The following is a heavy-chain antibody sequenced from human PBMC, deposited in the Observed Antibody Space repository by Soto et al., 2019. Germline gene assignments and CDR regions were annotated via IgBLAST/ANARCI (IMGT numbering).Heavy chain of an antibody. V-gene: IGHV4-59*01. CDR2: IYYNGNT. CDR3: ARDCSRDDFWSGPYYFDY. D-gene: IGHD3-3*01. CDR1: GGSISTYD. J-gene: IGHJ4*02. Sequence: SEPLCLSCTVSGGSISTYDWSWIRKHQGKGLEWIGYIYYNGNTNYNPSLKSRVTLSVDTSKNQFSLSLRSVSAADTAVYYCARDCSRDDFWSGPYYFDYWGQGTLVTVSS.